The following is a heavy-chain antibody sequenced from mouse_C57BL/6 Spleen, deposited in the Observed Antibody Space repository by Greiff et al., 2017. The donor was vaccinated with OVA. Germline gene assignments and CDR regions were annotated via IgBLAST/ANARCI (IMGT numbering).Heavy chain of an antibody. V-gene: IGHV1-52*01. Sequence: QVQLKQPGAELVRPGSSVKLSCKASGYTFTSYWMHWVKQRPIQGLEWIGNIDPSDSETHYNQKFKDKATLTVDKSSSTAYMQLSSLTSEDSAVYYGARERKPYYCDYWGQGTTLTVSS. CDR1: GYTFTSYW. CDR2: IDPSDSET. J-gene: IGHJ2*01. CDR3: ARERKPYYCDY.